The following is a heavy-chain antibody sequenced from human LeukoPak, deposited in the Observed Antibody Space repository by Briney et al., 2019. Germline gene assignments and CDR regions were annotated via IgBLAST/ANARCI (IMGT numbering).Heavy chain of an antibody. J-gene: IGHJ4*02. Sequence: ASVKVSCKVSGYTFSSYGISWGRQAPGKGLEWMGWISAYNGNTNYAQKLQGRVTMTTDTSTSTAYLELRSLRSDDTAVYYCARRRYSYGMFDYWGQGTLVTVSS. CDR2: ISAYNGNT. D-gene: IGHD5-18*01. V-gene: IGHV1-18*01. CDR1: GYTFSSYG. CDR3: ARRRYSYGMFDY.